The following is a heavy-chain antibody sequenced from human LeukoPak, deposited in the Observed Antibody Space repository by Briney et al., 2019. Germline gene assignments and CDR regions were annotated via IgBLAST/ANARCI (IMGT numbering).Heavy chain of an antibody. CDR3: ATYSILNAREFRY. CDR1: GFTFSNSW. Sequence: GGSLRLSCAGSGFTFSNSWMGWVRQAPRKGLEWVANVQHIGGETYYVDSVKGRFTISRDNAKNSVYLQMNSLGADDTAVYYCATYSILNAREFRYWGQGTLVTVTS. D-gene: IGHD4-11*01. CDR2: VQHIGGET. V-gene: IGHV3-7*01. J-gene: IGHJ1*01.